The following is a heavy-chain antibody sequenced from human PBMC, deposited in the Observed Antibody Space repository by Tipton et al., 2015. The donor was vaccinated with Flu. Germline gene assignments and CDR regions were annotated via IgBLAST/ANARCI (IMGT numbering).Heavy chain of an antibody. CDR1: GFTFSSYG. CDR2: IWYDGSNK. J-gene: IGHJ5*02. CDR3: ARVAARGRNWFDP. V-gene: IGHV3-33*01. D-gene: IGHD6-6*01. Sequence: SLRLSCAASGFTFSSYGMHWVRQAPGKGLEWVAVIWYDGSNKYYADSVKGRFTISRDNSKNTLYLQMNSLRAEDTAVYYCARVAARGRNWFDPWGQGTLVTVSS.